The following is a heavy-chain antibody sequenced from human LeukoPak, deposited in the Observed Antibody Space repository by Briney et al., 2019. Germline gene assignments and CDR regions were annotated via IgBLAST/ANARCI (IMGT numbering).Heavy chain of an antibody. Sequence: PSETLSLTCTVSGGSITSYYWNWIRQPPGKGLEWIGYICYSGSTNYNPSLKSRVTISVDTSKNQFSLKLSSVTAADTAIYYCAGHVVGTDYWGQGTLVTVSS. CDR1: GGSITSYY. CDR2: ICYSGST. J-gene: IGHJ4*02. V-gene: IGHV4-59*08. CDR3: AGHVVGTDY. D-gene: IGHD2-21*01.